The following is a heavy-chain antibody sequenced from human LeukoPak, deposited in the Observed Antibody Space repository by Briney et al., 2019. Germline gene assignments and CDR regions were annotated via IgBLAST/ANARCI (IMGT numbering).Heavy chain of an antibody. Sequence: PGGSLRLSCAASGFTFSSYGMHWVRQAPGKGLEWVAVISYDGSNKYYADSVKGRFTISRDNSKNTLYLQMNSLRAEDTAVYYCAKDRHYDFWSGYYYYYYYGMDVWGQGTTVTVS. J-gene: IGHJ6*02. D-gene: IGHD3-3*01. CDR3: AKDRHYDFWSGYYYYYYYGMDV. CDR1: GFTFSSYG. V-gene: IGHV3-30*18. CDR2: ISYDGSNK.